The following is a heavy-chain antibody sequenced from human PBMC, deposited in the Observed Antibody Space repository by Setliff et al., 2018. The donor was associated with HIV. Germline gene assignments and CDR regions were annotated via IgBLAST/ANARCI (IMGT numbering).Heavy chain of an antibody. CDR3: AREKRSSTWLYSSGGTVDY. D-gene: IGHD6-25*01. V-gene: IGHV1-2*02. Sequence: WASVKVSCKASGYTFTGYYMHWVRQAPGQGLEWMGWINPNSGGTNYAQKFQGRVTMTGDTSISTVYMELSSLRSDDTAVYYCAREKRSSTWLYSSGGTVDYWGLGTLVTVSS. CDR1: GYTFTGYY. CDR2: INPNSGGT. J-gene: IGHJ4*02.